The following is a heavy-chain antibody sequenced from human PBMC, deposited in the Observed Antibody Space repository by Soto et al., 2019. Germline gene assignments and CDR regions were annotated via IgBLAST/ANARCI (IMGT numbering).Heavy chain of an antibody. CDR1: GFTFSSYG. D-gene: IGHD5-18*01. Sequence: QGQLVESGGGVVQPGRSLRLSCAASGFTFSSYGMHWVRQAPGKGLEWVAVISYDGSNKYYADSVKGRFTISRDNSKNTLYLQMNSLRAEDTAVYYCAKGGYSYGLIDYWGQGTLVTVSS. J-gene: IGHJ4*02. CDR3: AKGGYSYGLIDY. CDR2: ISYDGSNK. V-gene: IGHV3-30*18.